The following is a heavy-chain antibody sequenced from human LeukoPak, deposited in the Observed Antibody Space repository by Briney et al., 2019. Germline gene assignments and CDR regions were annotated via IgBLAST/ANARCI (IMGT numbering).Heavy chain of an antibody. J-gene: IGHJ6*03. D-gene: IGHD3-16*01. Sequence: LSLTCTVSGGSISSSSYYWGWIRQAPGKGLEWVSTIKGTGLTTYYADSVKGRFTISRDNAKNSLFLQMSSLRADDTAIYYCARAGELRYMDVWGKGTAVTVSS. CDR2: IKGTGLTT. CDR3: ARAGELRYMDV. CDR1: GGSISSSSYY. V-gene: IGHV3-11*04.